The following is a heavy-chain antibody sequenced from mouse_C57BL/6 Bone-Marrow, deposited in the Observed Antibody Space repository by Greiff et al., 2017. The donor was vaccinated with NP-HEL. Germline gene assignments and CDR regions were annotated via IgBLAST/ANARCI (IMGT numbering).Heavy chain of an antibody. J-gene: IGHJ1*03. Sequence: QVQLQQPGGELVKPGALVKMSCKASGYTFTSYWITWVKQRPGQGLEWIGDIYPGSGSTNYNEKFKSKATLTVDTSSSTAYMQLSSLTSEDSAVYYCARSRGNYLYWYFDVWGTGTTVTVSS. CDR1: GYTFTSYW. CDR2: IYPGSGST. D-gene: IGHD2-1*01. CDR3: ARSRGNYLYWYFDV. V-gene: IGHV1-55*01.